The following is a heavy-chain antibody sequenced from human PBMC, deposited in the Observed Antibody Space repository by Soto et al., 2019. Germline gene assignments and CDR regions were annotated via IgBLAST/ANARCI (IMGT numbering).Heavy chain of an antibody. CDR1: GYTFTSYA. CDR3: ARAPYYDFWTGTFDY. Sequence: ASVKVSCKASGYTFTSYAMHWVRQAPGQRLEWMGWINAGNGNTKYSQKFQGRVTITRDTSASTAYMELSSLRSEDTAVYYCARAPYYDFWTGTFDYWGQGTLVTVSS. D-gene: IGHD3-3*01. CDR2: INAGNGNT. V-gene: IGHV1-3*01. J-gene: IGHJ4*02.